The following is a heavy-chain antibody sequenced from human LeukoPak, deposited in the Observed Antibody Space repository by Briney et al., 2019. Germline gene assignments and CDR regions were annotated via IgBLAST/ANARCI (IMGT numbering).Heavy chain of an antibody. J-gene: IGHJ6*03. CDR1: GGSISSYY. Sequence: SETLSLTCTVSGGSISSYYWSWIRQPAGKGLEWIGRIYTSGSTNYNPSLKSRVTMSVDTSKNQFSLKLSSVTAANTAVYYCARAYGDYELLYYYYYMDVWGKGTTVTVSS. CDR3: ARAYGDYELLYYYYYMDV. D-gene: IGHD4-17*01. V-gene: IGHV4-4*07. CDR2: IYTSGST.